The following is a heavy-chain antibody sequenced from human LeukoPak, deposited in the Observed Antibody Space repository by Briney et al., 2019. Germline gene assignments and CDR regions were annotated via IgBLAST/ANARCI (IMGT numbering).Heavy chain of an antibody. J-gene: IGHJ4*02. CDR1: GFTFSSYA. D-gene: IGHD5-24*01. V-gene: IGHV3-30-3*01. Sequence: AGGSLRLSCAASGFTFSSYAMHWVHQAPGKGLEWVAVISYDGSNKYYADSVKGRFTISRDNSKNTLYLQMNSLRAEDTAVYYCARDPKRWLQLGDYFDYWGQGTLVTVSS. CDR3: ARDPKRWLQLGDYFDY. CDR2: ISYDGSNK.